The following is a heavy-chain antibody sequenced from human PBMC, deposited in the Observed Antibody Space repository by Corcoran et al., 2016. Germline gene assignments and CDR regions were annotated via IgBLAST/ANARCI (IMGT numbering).Heavy chain of an antibody. J-gene: IGHJ4*02. CDR3: ARHANTRGGTMVRGAPAQFDY. CDR2: IYYSGST. D-gene: IGHD3-10*01. V-gene: IGHV4-39*01. CDR1: GGSISSSSYY. Sequence: QLQLQESGPGLVKPSETLSLTCTVSGGSISSSSYYWGWIRQPPGKGLEWIGSIYYSGSTYYNPSLKSRVTISVDTSKNQFSLKLSSVTAADTAVYYCARHANTRGGTMVRGAPAQFDYWGQGTLVTVSS.